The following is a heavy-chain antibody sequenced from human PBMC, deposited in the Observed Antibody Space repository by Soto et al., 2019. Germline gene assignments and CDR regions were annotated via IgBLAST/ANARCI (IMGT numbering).Heavy chain of an antibody. D-gene: IGHD3-10*01. J-gene: IGHJ4*02. CDR2: IYHSVST. CDR1: GGSISSGGYS. Sequence: QLQLQESGSGLVKPSQTLSLTCAVSGGSISSGGYSWSWIRQPPGKGLEWIGYIYHSVSTSFNTTLKSRVTISVYMSKNQFSLKLSSVTAADTAVYYCARDGSGSYYYYFDYWGQGTLVTVSS. CDR3: ARDGSGSYYYYFDY. V-gene: IGHV4-30-2*01.